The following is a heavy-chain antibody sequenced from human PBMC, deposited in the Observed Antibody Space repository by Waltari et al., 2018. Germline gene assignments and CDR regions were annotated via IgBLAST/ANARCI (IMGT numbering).Heavy chain of an antibody. CDR1: GYSISSGYY. J-gene: IGHJ3*02. Sequence: QVQLQESGPGLVKPSETLSLTCAVSGYSISSGYYWGWIRQPPGKGLEWIGSIYHSGSTYYNPSLKSRVTISVDTSKNQFSLKLSSVTAADTAVYYCASLMKWEPPTFDIWGQGTMVTVSS. D-gene: IGHD1-26*01. CDR3: ASLMKWEPPTFDI. CDR2: IYHSGST. V-gene: IGHV4-38-2*01.